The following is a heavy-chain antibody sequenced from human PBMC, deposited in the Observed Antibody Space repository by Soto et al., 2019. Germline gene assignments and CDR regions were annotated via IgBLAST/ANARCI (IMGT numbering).Heavy chain of an antibody. Sequence: ASVKVSCKVSGYTLTELSMHWVRQAPGKGLEWMGGFDPEDGETIYAQKFQGRVTMTEDTSTDTAYMELSSLRSEDTAVYYCATEYIVGATLRYYGMDVWGQGTTVTVS. V-gene: IGHV1-24*01. D-gene: IGHD1-26*01. CDR2: FDPEDGET. J-gene: IGHJ6*02. CDR1: GYTLTELS. CDR3: ATEYIVGATLRYYGMDV.